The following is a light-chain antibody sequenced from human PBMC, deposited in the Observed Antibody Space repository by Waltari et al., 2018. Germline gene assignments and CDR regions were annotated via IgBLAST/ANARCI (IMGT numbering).Light chain of an antibody. J-gene: IGLJ2*01. V-gene: IGLV2-23*02. CDR3: QSAHSNGSDVV. CDR2: YVS. CDR1: SNNARDYNL. Sequence: QSALTQPVPVSGSPGQSVTISCTGTSNNARDYNLVSWFQHHPDHAPQLLIFYVSKRPSGVSNRFSGSKSGNTASLTISGLQTEDEADYYCQSAHSNGSDVVFGGGTKLTVL.